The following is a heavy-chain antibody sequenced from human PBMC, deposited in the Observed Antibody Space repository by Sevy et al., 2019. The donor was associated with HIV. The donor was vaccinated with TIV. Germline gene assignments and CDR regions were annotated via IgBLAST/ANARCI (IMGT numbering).Heavy chain of an antibody. J-gene: IGHJ6*02. CDR3: ARDFKGGDGYRSNGMDV. D-gene: IGHD3-16*01. CDR2: IYDSFTT. CDR1: GGSISSYY. V-gene: IGHV4-59*01. Sequence: SETLSLTCTVSGGSISSYYWGWIRQPPGKGLEWIGYIYDSFTTYYNPSLKSRVTMSVDTSKNQFSLKLSSVTAADTAVYYCARDFKGGDGYRSNGMDVWGQGTTVTVSS.